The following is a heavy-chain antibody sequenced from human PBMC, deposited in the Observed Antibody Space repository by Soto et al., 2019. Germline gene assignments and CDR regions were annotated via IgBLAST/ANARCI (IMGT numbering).Heavy chain of an antibody. J-gene: IGHJ4*02. Sequence: QVQLQQWGAGLLKPSETLSLTCAVYGGSFSGYYWSWIRQPPGKGLEWIGEINHSGSTNYNPSLKSRVTISVDTSKNQFSLKLSSVTAADTAVYYCARGFSFDYWGQGTLVTVSS. CDR2: INHSGST. CDR1: GGSFSGYY. V-gene: IGHV4-34*01. CDR3: ARGFSFDY.